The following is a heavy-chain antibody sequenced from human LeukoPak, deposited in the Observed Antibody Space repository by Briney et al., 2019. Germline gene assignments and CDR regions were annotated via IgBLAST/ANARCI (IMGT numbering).Heavy chain of an antibody. Sequence: GGSLRLSCAASGFTFSSYGMHWVRQAPGKGLEWVAVIWYDGSNKYYADSVKGRFTISRDNSKNTLYLQMNSLRAEDTAVYYCAREYIGEVDYYDSSGYFDYWGQGTLVTVSS. CDR3: AREYIGEVDYYDSSGYFDY. J-gene: IGHJ4*02. CDR2: IWYDGSNK. V-gene: IGHV3-33*01. D-gene: IGHD3-22*01. CDR1: GFTFSSYG.